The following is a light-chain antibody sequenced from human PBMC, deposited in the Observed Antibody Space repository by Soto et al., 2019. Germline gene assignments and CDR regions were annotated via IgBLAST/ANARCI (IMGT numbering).Light chain of an antibody. Sequence: VLTQPPSVSAAPGQKVTISCSGSSSNIGNNYVSWYQHLPGTAPKLLIYDNDKRPSGIPDRFSGSKSGASATLDITGLQTGDEADFYCLTWDSSLSVAVFATGPKVTVL. J-gene: IGLJ1*01. CDR3: LTWDSSLSVAV. CDR1: SSNIGNNY. CDR2: DND. V-gene: IGLV1-51*01.